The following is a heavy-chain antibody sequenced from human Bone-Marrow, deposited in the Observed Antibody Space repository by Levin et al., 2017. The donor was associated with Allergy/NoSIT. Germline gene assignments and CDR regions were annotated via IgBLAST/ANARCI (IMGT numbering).Heavy chain of an antibody. CDR3: ARDQGYAMDV. J-gene: IGHJ6*02. Sequence: GWSLRLFCSSSFFPFLLSFLHWVRQAPGKGLVWVSCIYGDGSSPTYADSVKGRFTLSLSHAKNTLYLEMSSLRAEDTAVYYCARDQGYAMDVWGQGTTVIVSS. CDR2: IYGDGSSP. CDR1: FFPFLLSF. V-gene: IGHV3-74*01.